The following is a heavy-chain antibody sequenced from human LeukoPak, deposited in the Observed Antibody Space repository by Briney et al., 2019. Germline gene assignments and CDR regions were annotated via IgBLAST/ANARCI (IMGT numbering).Heavy chain of an antibody. CDR2: ISYDGSNK. CDR1: GFTFSSYA. Sequence: QTGGSLRLSCAASGFTFSSYAMHWVRQAPGKGLEWVAVISYDGSNKYYADSVKGRFTISRDNSKNTPYLQMNSLRAEDTAVYYCARGMVYFDYWGQGTLVTVSS. J-gene: IGHJ4*02. D-gene: IGHD3-10*01. CDR3: ARGMVYFDY. V-gene: IGHV3-30-3*01.